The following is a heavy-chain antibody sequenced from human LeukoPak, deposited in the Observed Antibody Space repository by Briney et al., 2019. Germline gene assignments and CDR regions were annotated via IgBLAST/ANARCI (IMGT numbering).Heavy chain of an antibody. CDR2: INSDGSST. V-gene: IGHV3-74*01. CDR1: GFTFSSYC. D-gene: IGHD6-13*01. Sequence: GGSLRLSCAASGFTFSSYCMHCARQAPGKGLVWVSRINSDGSSTSYADSVKGRFTISRDNAKNTLYLQMNSLRAEDTAVYYCARTPYSSSWTLGYWGQGTLVTVSS. J-gene: IGHJ4*02. CDR3: ARTPYSSSWTLGY.